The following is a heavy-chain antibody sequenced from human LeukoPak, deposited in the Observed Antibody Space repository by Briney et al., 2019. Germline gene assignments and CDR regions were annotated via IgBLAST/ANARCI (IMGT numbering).Heavy chain of an antibody. V-gene: IGHV3-23*01. Sequence: QSGGSLRLSCAASGFIFSPYGMTWVRQAPGKGLEWVSTISSSDYPSYADSVKGRFTISRDNSKNTLYLQMNSLRAEDTAVYYCAKHGGLSSSSRYFDYWGQGTLVTVSS. CDR1: GFIFSPYG. CDR3: AKHGGLSSSSRYFDY. CDR2: ISSSDYP. D-gene: IGHD6-6*01. J-gene: IGHJ4*02.